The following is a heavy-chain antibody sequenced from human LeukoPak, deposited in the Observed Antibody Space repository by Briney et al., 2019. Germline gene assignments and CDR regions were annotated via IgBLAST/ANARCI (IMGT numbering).Heavy chain of an antibody. Sequence: SETLSLTCTVSGGSVSGYYWSWIRQSPGKGLEWIGYIFYTGTTPYSPSLRGRVTMSVDTSENQFSLKLSSVTAADTAMYYCARHDVVPVIRRGFDFWGQGTLVTVSS. CDR3: ARHDVVPVIRRGFDF. CDR1: GGSVSGYY. J-gene: IGHJ4*02. CDR2: IFYTGTT. D-gene: IGHD2-21*02. V-gene: IGHV4-59*08.